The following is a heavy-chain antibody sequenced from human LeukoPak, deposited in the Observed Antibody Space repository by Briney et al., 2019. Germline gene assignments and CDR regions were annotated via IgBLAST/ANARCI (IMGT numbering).Heavy chain of an antibody. CDR1: GYTFTNYA. CDR3: AIRDGYTDH. J-gene: IGHJ4*02. CDR2: INPANGYT. Sequence: ASVKVSCKTPGYTFTNYAMHWVRQAPGQTIQWLAWINPANGYTRYSQHFQDRVTVSSDTSADTAYMELSSLRSEDKAIYYCAIRDGYTDHWGQGTLVTVSS. D-gene: IGHD5-24*01. V-gene: IGHV1-3*03.